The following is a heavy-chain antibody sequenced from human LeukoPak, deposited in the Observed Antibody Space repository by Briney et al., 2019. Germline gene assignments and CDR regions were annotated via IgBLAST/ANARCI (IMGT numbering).Heavy chain of an antibody. J-gene: IGHJ4*02. D-gene: IGHD6-6*01. CDR3: ARHGSSDSSVDY. CDR2: IYYSGST. Sequence: PSETLSLTCTVSGGSISSSSYDWGWIRQPPGKGLVWIGSIYYSGSTYYNPSHQSRVTISVDTSKNQSSLKLSSVTAADTAVYYCARHGSSDSSVDYWGQGPLVTVSS. CDR1: GGSISSSSYD. V-gene: IGHV4-39*01.